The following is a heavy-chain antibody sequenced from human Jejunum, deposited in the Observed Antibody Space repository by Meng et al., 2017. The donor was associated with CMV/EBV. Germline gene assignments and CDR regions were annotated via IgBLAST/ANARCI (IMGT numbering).Heavy chain of an antibody. CDR2: IADSGGST. V-gene: IGHV3-23*01. CDR3: AKRGETYGSYVY. CDR1: GFTFSSQT. Sequence: EVQLMESGGGLVQPEGSLRLSCAASGFTFSSQTMSWVRQAPGKGLEWVSNIADSGGSTYYADSVKGRFTISRDNSKNTLYLQMNSLRAEDTAVYYCAKRGETYGSYVYWGQGTLGTVSS. J-gene: IGHJ4*02. D-gene: IGHD2-2*01.